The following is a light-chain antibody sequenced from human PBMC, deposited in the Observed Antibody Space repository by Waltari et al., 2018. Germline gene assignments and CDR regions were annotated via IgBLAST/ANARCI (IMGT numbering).Light chain of an antibody. V-gene: IGKV1-9*01. CDR1: QGIASN. CDR2: AAS. Sequence: IQLTQSPSSLSASVGDRVTITCRASQGIASNLAWYQQKPGKAPALLIYAASTLQTRVPSRFSVSGSWTEFTLTTSSLQPEDLAVYHCQQLHSYPLTFCGGTTVDI. CDR3: QQLHSYPLT. J-gene: IGKJ4*02.